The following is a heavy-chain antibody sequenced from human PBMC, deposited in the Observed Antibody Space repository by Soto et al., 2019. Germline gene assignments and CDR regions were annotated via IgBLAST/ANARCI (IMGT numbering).Heavy chain of an antibody. Sequence: KASETLSLTCAVSGGSISSGGYSWSWIRQPPGKGLEWIGYIYHSGSTYYNPSLKSRVTISVDRSKNQFSLKLSSVTAADTAVYYCARALGYCSSTSCYNGVGTRFDPWGQGTLVTVSS. CDR2: IYHSGST. CDR1: GGSISSGGYS. V-gene: IGHV4-30-2*01. CDR3: ARALGYCSSTSCYNGVGTRFDP. D-gene: IGHD2-2*02. J-gene: IGHJ5*02.